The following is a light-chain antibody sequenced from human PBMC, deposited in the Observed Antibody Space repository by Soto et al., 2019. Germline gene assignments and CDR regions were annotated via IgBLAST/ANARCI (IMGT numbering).Light chain of an antibody. CDR2: QDT. CDR1: ELGDKF. V-gene: IGLV3-1*01. CDR3: QVWDSGTVV. Sequence: SYELTQPPSVSVSPGQTASIPCSGDELGDKFVCWYQQKPGQSPILVIYQDTKRPSGIPERFSGSNSGNTATLTISGTQAMDESDYYCQVWDSGTVVFGGGTKVTVL. J-gene: IGLJ2*01.